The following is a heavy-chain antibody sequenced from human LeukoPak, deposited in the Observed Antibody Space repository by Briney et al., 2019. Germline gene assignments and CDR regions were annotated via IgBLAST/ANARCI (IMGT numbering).Heavy chain of an antibody. CDR2: ISGSDGST. CDR3: ARAGNIRFDY. J-gene: IGHJ4*02. CDR1: GFTFDDYG. D-gene: IGHD1/OR15-1a*01. V-gene: IGHV3-23*01. Sequence: SGGSLRLSCAASGFTFDDYGMSWVRQAPGKGLEWVSGISGSDGSTYYADSVKGRFTISRDNSKNTLYLQMNSLRAEDTALYYCARAGNIRFDYWGQGTLVTVSS.